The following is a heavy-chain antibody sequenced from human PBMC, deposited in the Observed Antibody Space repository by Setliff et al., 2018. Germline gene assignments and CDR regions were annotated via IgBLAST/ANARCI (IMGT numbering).Heavy chain of an antibody. J-gene: IGHJ4*02. CDR1: GASISDSY. CDR2: ILTTGST. D-gene: IGHD1-1*01. Sequence: TSETLSLTCGVSGASISDSYWSWIRQPPGKGLEWIGHILTTGSTNYNPSLKSRIAISADTSRDRFSLRLTSVTAADTAIYYCARFCGTSNCQRAPLFDYWGQGILVTV. V-gene: IGHV4-4*08. CDR3: ARFCGTSNCQRAPLFDY.